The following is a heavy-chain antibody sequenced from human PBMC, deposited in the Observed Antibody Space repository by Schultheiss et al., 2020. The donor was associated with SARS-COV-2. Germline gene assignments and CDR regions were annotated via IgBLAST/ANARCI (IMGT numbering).Heavy chain of an antibody. V-gene: IGHV3-23*01. CDR3: AKRPDIVGVVADTLGGGMASFDF. D-gene: IGHD2-15*01. J-gene: IGHJ3*01. CDR1: GFTVSSNY. Sequence: GGSLRLSCAASGFTVSSNYMSWVRQAPGKGLEWVSAISGSGGSTYYADSVKGRFTISRDNSKNTLYLQMNSLRAEDTAVYYCAKRPDIVGVVADTLGGGMASFDFWGQGTMVTVSS. CDR2: ISGSGGST.